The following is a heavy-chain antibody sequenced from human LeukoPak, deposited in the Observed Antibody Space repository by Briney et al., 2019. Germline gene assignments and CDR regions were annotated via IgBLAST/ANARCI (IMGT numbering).Heavy chain of an antibody. V-gene: IGHV4-59*01. D-gene: IGHD6-13*01. J-gene: IGHJ4*02. CDR1: GGSISSYY. CDR3: ARVKNWQQLDY. Sequence: SETLSLTCTVSGGSISSYYWSWIRQPPGKGLEWIGYIYYSGSTNYNPSLKSRVTISVDTSKNQFSLKLSSVTAADTAVYYCARVKNWQQLDYWGQGTLVTVSS. CDR2: IYYSGST.